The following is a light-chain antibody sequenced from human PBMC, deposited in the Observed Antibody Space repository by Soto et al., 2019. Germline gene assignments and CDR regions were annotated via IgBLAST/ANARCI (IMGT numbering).Light chain of an antibody. CDR1: QSVGNN. CDR3: QQYRNWPLT. Sequence: EIVMTQSPATLSVSPGERATLSCRASQSVGNNLAWYRQKSGQAPRLLIYGASTRATGIPARFSGSGSGTEFTLTLDSLQSDDVAVYLCQQYRNWPLTFGGGTKVEIK. V-gene: IGKV3-15*01. J-gene: IGKJ4*01. CDR2: GAS.